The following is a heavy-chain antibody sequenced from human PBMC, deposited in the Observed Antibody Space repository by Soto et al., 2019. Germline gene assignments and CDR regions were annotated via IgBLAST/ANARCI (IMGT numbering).Heavy chain of an antibody. CDR2: IIPILGIA. J-gene: IGHJ6*02. Sequence: QVQLVQSGAEVKKPGSSVKVSCKASGGTFSSYTISWVRQAPGQGLEWMGRIIPILGIANYAQKFQGRVTTTTENKTTSAYNKVRSRRSADKAVDYCARGEEAGSPHYYYYGMDVWGQGTTVTVSS. CDR1: GGTFSSYT. CDR3: ARGEEAGSPHYYYYGMDV. D-gene: IGHD2-15*01. V-gene: IGHV1-69*02.